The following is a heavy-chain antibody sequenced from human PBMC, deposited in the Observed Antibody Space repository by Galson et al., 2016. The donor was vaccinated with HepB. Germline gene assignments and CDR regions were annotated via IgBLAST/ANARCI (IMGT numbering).Heavy chain of an antibody. J-gene: IGHJ6*02. CDR3: ARDSSPRVQLWPPAYYYYYGMDV. CDR2: ISYEGTNK. V-gene: IGHV3-30*03. Sequence: SLRLACAASGFAVRTYSMNWVRQAPRTGLERVAVISYEGTNKYNADPAKGRFTISTVNSKNTLYLHMNRLRPEDTAVYYCARDSSPRVQLWPPAYYYYYGMDVWGQGTTVTVSS. D-gene: IGHD5-18*01. CDR1: GFAVRTYS.